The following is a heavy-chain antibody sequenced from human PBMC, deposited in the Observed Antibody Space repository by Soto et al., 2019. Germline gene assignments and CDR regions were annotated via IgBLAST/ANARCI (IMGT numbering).Heavy chain of an antibody. D-gene: IGHD3-3*01. J-gene: IGHJ4*02. CDR3: ARGEEGITIFGVVPDFDY. CDR1: GYTFTSYG. CDR2: ISAYNGNT. V-gene: IGHV1-18*01. Sequence: GASVKVSCKASGYTFTSYGISWVRQAPGQGLEWMGWISAYNGNTNYAQKLQGRVTMTTDTSTSTAYMELRSLRSDDTAVYYCARGEEGITIFGVVPDFDYWGQGTLVTVSS.